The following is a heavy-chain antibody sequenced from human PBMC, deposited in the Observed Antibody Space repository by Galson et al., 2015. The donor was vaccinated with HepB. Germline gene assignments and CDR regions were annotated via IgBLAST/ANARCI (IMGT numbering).Heavy chain of an antibody. CDR3: TRDAAKTARDWFDP. D-gene: IGHD1-1*01. CDR2: ISSSSTYI. Sequence: SLRLSCAASGFTFNDYSMNWVRQAPGKGLEWVSSISSSSTYINHADSVKGRFTISRDNAKNSLYLQMNSLRAEDTAVYYCTRDAAKTARDWFDPWGQGTLVTVSS. J-gene: IGHJ5*02. V-gene: IGHV3-21*01. CDR1: GFTFNDYS.